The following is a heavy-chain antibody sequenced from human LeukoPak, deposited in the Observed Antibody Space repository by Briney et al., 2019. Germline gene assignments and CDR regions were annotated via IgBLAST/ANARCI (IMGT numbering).Heavy chain of an antibody. D-gene: IGHD3-22*01. Sequence: SGGSLRLSCAASGFTFNTYGINWVRQAPGKGLEWVSVITGSGGFTQYADSVKGRFTISRDNSKNTLYLQMNSLRAEDTAVYYCARGEYYYDSSGRGFDLWGHGTLVTVSS. J-gene: IGHJ2*01. V-gene: IGHV3-23*01. CDR1: GFTFNTYG. CDR2: ITGSGGFT. CDR3: ARGEYYYDSSGRGFDL.